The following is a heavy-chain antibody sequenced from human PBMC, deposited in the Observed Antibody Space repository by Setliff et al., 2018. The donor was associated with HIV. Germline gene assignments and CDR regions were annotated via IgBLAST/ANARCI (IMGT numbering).Heavy chain of an antibody. CDR1: GASISSYY. CDR3: ARGFREYYDSSGYFLNWFDP. Sequence: PSETLSLTCTVSGASISSYYWSWIRQPPGKGLEWIGYIYYSGSTNYNPSLKSRVIISVDTSKNQFSLKVRSVTAADTAMYYCARGFREYYDSSGYFLNWFDPWGQGTLVTVSS. CDR2: IYYSGST. J-gene: IGHJ5*02. V-gene: IGHV4-59*08. D-gene: IGHD3-22*01.